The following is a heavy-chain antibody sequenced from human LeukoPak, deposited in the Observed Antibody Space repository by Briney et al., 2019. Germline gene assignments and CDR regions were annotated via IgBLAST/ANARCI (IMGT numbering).Heavy chain of an antibody. Sequence: PGGSLRLSCAASGFTFSRSAMTWVRQGPGTGLEFVASIIYSGGATYYADSVKGRFTISRDNSKNTLYLQMDSLRAEDTAVYYCARSLGGAYDYWGQGTLVTVSS. CDR1: GFTFSRSA. CDR2: IIYSGGAT. D-gene: IGHD1-26*01. CDR3: ARSLGGAYDY. V-gene: IGHV3-23*01. J-gene: IGHJ4*02.